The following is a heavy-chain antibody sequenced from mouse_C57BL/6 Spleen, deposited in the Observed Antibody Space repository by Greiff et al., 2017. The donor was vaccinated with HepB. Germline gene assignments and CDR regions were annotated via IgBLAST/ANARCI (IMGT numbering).Heavy chain of an antibody. D-gene: IGHD6-1*01. V-gene: IGHV1-81*01. CDR2: IYPRSGNT. Sequence: QVQLKESGAELARPGASVKLSCKASGYTFTSYGISWVKQRTGQGLEWIGEIYPRSGNTYYNEKFKGKATLTADKSSSTAYMELRSLTSEDSAVYFCARCLISHPSDYWGQGTTLTVSS. J-gene: IGHJ2*01. CDR1: GYTFTSYG. CDR3: ARCLISHPSDY.